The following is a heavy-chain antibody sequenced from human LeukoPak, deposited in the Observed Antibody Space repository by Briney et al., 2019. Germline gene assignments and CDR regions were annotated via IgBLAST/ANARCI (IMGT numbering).Heavy chain of an antibody. V-gene: IGHV3-23*01. D-gene: IGHD3-10*01. CDR1: GFTFSSYA. CDR2: ISGSGGST. CDR3: AKGIRVLYYFDY. J-gene: IGHJ4*02. Sequence: GGSLRLSCAASGFTFSSYAMSWVRQAPGKGLEWVSAISGSGGSTYYADSVKGRFTISGDNSKNTLYLQMNSLRAEDTAVYYCAKGIRVLYYFDYWGQGTLVTVSS.